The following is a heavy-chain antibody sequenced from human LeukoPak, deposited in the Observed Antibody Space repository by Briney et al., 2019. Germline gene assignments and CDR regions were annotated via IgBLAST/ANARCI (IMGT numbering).Heavy chain of an antibody. CDR2: ITGSGDSA. J-gene: IGHJ4*02. CDR3: AKGTTDYDASDPLDF. D-gene: IGHD3-16*01. Sequence: GRSLRLSCAASGFTFSFYGMHWVRQAPGKGLEWVSAITGSGDSAYYSDSVKGRFTISRDQSKSTVYLQMTSLRAEDTAVFYCAKGTTDYDASDPLDFWGQGTLVTVSS. V-gene: IGHV3-23*01. CDR1: GFTFSFYG.